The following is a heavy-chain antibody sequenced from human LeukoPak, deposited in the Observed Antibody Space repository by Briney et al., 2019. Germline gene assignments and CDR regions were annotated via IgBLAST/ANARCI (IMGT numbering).Heavy chain of an antibody. D-gene: IGHD6-19*01. CDR1: GSTFSSYA. J-gene: IGHJ4*02. CDR3: AKDSGSGWYGPFDY. CDR2: ISGSGGST. V-gene: IGHV3-23*01. Sequence: GGSLRLSCAASGSTFSSYAMSWVRQAPGKGLEWVSAISGSGGSTHYADSVKGWFTISRDNSKNTLYLQMNSLRAEDTAVYYCAKDSGSGWYGPFDYWGQGTLVTVSS.